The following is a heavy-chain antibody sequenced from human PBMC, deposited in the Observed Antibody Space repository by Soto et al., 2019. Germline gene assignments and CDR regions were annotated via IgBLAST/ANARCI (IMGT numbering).Heavy chain of an antibody. Sequence: QVQLVESGGGVVQPGRSLRLSCAASGFTFSTYGMHWVRQAPGKGLEWVALIWFDGSDKYYTESVKGRFTISRDNSRSTVYLQINSLRAEDTAIYYCARLYCSAASCYSVGAFDIRGQGTMVTVTS. D-gene: IGHD2-15*01. J-gene: IGHJ3*02. V-gene: IGHV3-33*01. CDR3: ARLYCSAASCYSVGAFDI. CDR2: IWFDGSDK. CDR1: GFTFSTYG.